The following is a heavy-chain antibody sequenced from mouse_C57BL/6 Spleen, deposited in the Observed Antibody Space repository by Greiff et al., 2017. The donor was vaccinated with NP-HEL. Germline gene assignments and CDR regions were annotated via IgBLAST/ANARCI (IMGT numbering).Heavy chain of an antibody. CDR3: ARYYYGSSPYAMDY. CDR2: ISSGSSTI. Sequence: EVKLEESGGGLVKPGGSLKLSCAASGFTFSDYGMHWVRQAPEKGLEWVAYISSGSSTIYYADTVKGRFTISRDNAKNTLFLQMTSLRSEDTAMYYCARYYYGSSPYAMDYWGQGTSVTVSS. V-gene: IGHV5-17*01. CDR1: GFTFSDYG. J-gene: IGHJ4*01. D-gene: IGHD1-1*01.